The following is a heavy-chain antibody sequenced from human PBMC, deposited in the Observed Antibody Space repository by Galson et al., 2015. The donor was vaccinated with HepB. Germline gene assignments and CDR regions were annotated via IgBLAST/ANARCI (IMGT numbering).Heavy chain of an antibody. CDR3: ASRKVTGRYYYYGMDV. J-gene: IGHJ6*02. CDR2: ISGSGGST. D-gene: IGHD1-14*01. Sequence: LRLSCAASGFTFSSYAMSWVRQAPGKGLEWVSAISGSGGSTYYADSVKGRFTISRDNSKNTLYLQMNSLRAEDTAVYYCASRKVTGRYYYYGMDVWGQGTTVTVSS. CDR1: GFTFSSYA. V-gene: IGHV3-23*01.